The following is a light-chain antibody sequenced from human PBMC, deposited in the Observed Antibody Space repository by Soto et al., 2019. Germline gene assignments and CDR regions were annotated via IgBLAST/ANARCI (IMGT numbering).Light chain of an antibody. CDR1: QSVSSNY. CDR2: GAS. CDR3: QQYNKSPSWT. J-gene: IGKJ1*01. Sequence: EIVLTQSPGTLSLSPGERATLSCRASQSVSSNYLAWYQQRPGQAPRLLIYGASSRATGIPDRFSGSGSGTDFTLTISRLEPEDSAVYYCQQYNKSPSWTFGQGTKVEFK. V-gene: IGKV3-20*01.